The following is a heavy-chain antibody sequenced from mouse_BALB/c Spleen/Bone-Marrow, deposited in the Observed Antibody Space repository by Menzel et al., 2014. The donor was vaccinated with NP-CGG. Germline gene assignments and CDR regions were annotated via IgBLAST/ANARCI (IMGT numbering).Heavy chain of an antibody. Sequence: QVQLKDSGPGLVRPSQSLSITCTVSGFSLTSYGVHWVRQSPGKGLEWLGVIWSGGTTDYNAPFISRLSISKDNSKSQVFFKMNSLQANDTAIYYCARSPIRRNAMDYWGQGTSVTVSS. CDR3: ARSPIRRNAMDY. V-gene: IGHV2-2*02. CDR2: IWSGGTT. J-gene: IGHJ4*01. CDR1: GFSLTSYG. D-gene: IGHD2-12*01.